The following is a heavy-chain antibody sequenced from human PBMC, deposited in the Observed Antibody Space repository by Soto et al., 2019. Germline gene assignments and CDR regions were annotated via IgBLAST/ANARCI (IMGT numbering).Heavy chain of an antibody. D-gene: IGHD2-21*02. CDR2: IYYSGST. CDR1: GGSISSSSYF. J-gene: IGHJ5*02. CDR3: ARHPSDFWFDP. V-gene: IGHV4-39*01. Sequence: QLQLQESGPGLVKPSETLSLTCSVSGGSISSSSYFWGWIRQPPGKGLEWIGSIYYSGSTYYNPSPNSRVSVCGDTSKNLVSLQLSSVTAADTAVYYCARHPSDFWFDPWGQGTLVTVSS.